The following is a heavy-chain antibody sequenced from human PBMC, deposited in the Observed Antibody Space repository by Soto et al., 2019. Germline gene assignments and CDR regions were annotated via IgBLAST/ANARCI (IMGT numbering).Heavy chain of an antibody. J-gene: IGHJ4*02. V-gene: IGHV4-39*01. CDR3: ARHDSSGWYVRFDY. Sequence: PSETLSLTCTVSGGSISSGGYYWSWIRQPPGKGLEWIGSIYYSGSTYYNPSLKSRVTISVDTSKNQFSLKLSSVTAADTAVYYCARHDSSGWYVRFDYWGQGTLVTVS. CDR1: GGSISSGGYY. CDR2: IYYSGST. D-gene: IGHD6-19*01.